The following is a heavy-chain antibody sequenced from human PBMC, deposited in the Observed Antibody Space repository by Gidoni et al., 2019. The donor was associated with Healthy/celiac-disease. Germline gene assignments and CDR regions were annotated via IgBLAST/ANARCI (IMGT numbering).Heavy chain of an antibody. J-gene: IGHJ6*03. D-gene: IGHD5-12*01. CDR2: ISAYNGNT. Sequence: QVQLVQSGADVKKPGASAKVSCKASGYTFTSYGISWVRQAPGQGLEWMGRISAYNGNTNYAQKLQGRVTMTTDTSTSTAYMELRSLRSDDTAVYYWAREGVATNLYYYYYMDVWGKGTTVTVSS. V-gene: IGHV1-18*01. CDR3: AREGVATNLYYYYYMDV. CDR1: GYTFTSYG.